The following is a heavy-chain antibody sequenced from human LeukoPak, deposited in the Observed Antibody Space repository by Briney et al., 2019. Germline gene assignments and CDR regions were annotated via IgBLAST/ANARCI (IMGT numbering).Heavy chain of an antibody. D-gene: IGHD3-9*01. CDR2: ISAYNGNT. J-gene: IGHJ4*02. CDR1: GYTFTSYG. V-gene: IGHV1-18*01. Sequence: GASVKVSCKASGYTFTSYGISWVRQAPGQGLEWMGWISAYNGNTNYAQKLQGRVTMTTDTSTSTAYMELRSLRSDDTAVYYCARVRREYYDILTGYYDFDYWGQGTLVTVSS. CDR3: ARVRREYYDILTGYYDFDY.